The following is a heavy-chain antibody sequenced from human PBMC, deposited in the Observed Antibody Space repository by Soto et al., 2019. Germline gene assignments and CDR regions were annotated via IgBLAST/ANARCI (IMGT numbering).Heavy chain of an antibody. D-gene: IGHD6-19*01. CDR2: ISGSGGNT. CDR1: GFTFSNYA. V-gene: IGHV3-23*01. Sequence: GGSLRLSCAASGFTFSNYAMSWVRQAPGKGLEWVSAISGSGGNTYYADSVKGRFTISRDNSKNTLYLQMNSLRAEDTAVYYCAKDPESSGFYLDYFDYWGQGILVTVS. CDR3: AKDPESSGFYLDYFDY. J-gene: IGHJ4*02.